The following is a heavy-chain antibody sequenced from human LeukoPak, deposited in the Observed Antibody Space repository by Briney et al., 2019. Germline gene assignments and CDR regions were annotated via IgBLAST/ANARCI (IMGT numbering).Heavy chain of an antibody. J-gene: IGHJ6*02. V-gene: IGHV3-30*18. CDR1: GFTFSSYG. CDR2: ISYDGSNK. Sequence: GGSLRLSCAASGFTFSSYGMHWVRQAPGKELEWVAVISYDGSNKYYADSVKGRFTISRDNSKNTLYLQMNSLRAEDTAVYYCAKEADSTYYGMDVWGQGTTVTVSS. D-gene: IGHD1-1*01. CDR3: AKEADSTYYGMDV.